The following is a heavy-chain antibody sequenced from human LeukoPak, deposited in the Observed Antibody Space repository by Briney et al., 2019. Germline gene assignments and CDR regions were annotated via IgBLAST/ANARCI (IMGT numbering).Heavy chain of an antibody. V-gene: IGHV3-33*01. CDR1: GFAFNTYA. J-gene: IGHJ4*02. CDR3: VREIFVSGSYPDF. Sequence: GGSLRLSCAASGFAFNTYAMHWVRQAPGQGLEWVALIWHDGSHKFYSNSVRGQFTISRDNSKNTVSLQMNNLRPEDTAVYYCVREIFVSGSYPDFWGRGTLVTASS. D-gene: IGHD3-16*02. CDR2: IWHDGSHK.